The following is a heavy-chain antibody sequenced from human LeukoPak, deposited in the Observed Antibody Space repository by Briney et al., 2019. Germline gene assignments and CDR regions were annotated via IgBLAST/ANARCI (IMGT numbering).Heavy chain of an antibody. CDR2: ISYDGSNK. CDR3: AKEEGS. J-gene: IGHJ5*02. V-gene: IGHV3-30*18. CDR1: GFTFSSYG. Sequence: GGSLRLSCAASGFTFSSYGMHWVRQAPGKGLEWVAVISYDGSNKYNADSVKGRFTISRDNSKNTLYLQMNSLRAEDTAVYYCAKEEGSWGQGTLVTVSS.